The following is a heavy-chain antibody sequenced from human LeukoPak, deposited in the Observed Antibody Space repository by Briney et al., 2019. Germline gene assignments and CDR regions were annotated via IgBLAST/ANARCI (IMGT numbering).Heavy chain of an antibody. Sequence: SQTLSLTCTVSGGSISSGDYYWSWIRQPPGKGLEWIGYIYYSGSTYYNPSLKSRVTISVDTSKNQFSLKLSSVTAADTAVYYCARTSMVVTGDAFDIWGQGTMVTVSS. J-gene: IGHJ3*02. CDR2: IYYSGST. V-gene: IGHV4-30-4*08. CDR1: GGSISSGDYY. CDR3: ARTSMVVTGDAFDI. D-gene: IGHD4/OR15-4a*01.